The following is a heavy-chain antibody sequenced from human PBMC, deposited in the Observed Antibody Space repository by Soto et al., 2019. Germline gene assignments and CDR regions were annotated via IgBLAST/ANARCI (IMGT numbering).Heavy chain of an antibody. D-gene: IGHD3-10*01. J-gene: IGHJ3*02. Sequence: SETLSLTCTVSGGSISSYYWSWIRQPPGKGLEWIGYIYYSGSTNYDPSLKSRVTISVDTSKNQFSLKLSSVTAADTAVYYCARHRPGRAGDDPFDIWGQGTMVTVSS. CDR3: ARHRPGRAGDDPFDI. CDR2: IYYSGST. CDR1: GGSISSYY. V-gene: IGHV4-59*08.